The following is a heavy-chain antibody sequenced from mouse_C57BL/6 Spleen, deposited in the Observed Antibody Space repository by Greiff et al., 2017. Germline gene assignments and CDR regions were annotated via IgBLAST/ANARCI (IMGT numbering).Heavy chain of an antibody. Sequence: QVQLQQSGAELMKPGASVKLSCKATGYTFTGYLIEWVKQRPGHGLEWIGEILPGSGSTNYNEKFKGKATFTPDTSSNTAYMRLSCLTTEDSASDYCARFGHFDYWGQGTTLTVSS. V-gene: IGHV1-9*01. CDR1: GYTFTGYL. CDR2: ILPGSGST. J-gene: IGHJ2*01. CDR3: ARFGHFDY.